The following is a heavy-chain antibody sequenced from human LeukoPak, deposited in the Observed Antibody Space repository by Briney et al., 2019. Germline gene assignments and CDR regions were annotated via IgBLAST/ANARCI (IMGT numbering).Heavy chain of an antibody. CDR1: GGTFSSYA. CDR2: IIPIFGTA. Sequence: RASVKVSCKASGGTFSSYAISWVRQAPGQGLEWMGGIIPIFGTANYAQKFQGRVTITTDESTSTAYMELSSLRSEDTAVYYCARGCSSTSCYLGAFDIWGQGTMVTVSS. J-gene: IGHJ3*02. CDR3: ARGCSSTSCYLGAFDI. D-gene: IGHD2-2*01. V-gene: IGHV1-69*05.